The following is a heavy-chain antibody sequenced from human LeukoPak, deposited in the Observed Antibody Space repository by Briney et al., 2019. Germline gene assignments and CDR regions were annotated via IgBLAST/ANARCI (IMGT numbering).Heavy chain of an antibody. V-gene: IGHV1-2*02. J-gene: IGHJ4*02. Sequence: ASVKVSCKSSGYSFAGYHMHWVRQAPGQGLEWMGWVNPNGGDTNYAQKFQGRVTMTRDTSVSTAYMELSGLRSDDTAVYYCARWRYSYGTRYFDYWGQGTLVTVSS. CDR1: GYSFAGYH. CDR2: VNPNGGDT. CDR3: ARWRYSYGTRYFDY. D-gene: IGHD5-18*01.